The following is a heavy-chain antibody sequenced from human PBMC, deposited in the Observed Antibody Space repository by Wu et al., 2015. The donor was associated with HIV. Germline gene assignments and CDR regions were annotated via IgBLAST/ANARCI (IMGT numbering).Heavy chain of an antibody. D-gene: IGHD3-22*01. CDR3: ARTQSKRPYSYDSSEGRSSPNYYYYYGMDV. CDR2: ISAYNGNT. J-gene: IGHJ6*02. Sequence: QVQLVQSGAEVKKPGASVKVSCKASGYTFTSYGISWVRQAPGQGLEWMGWISAYNGNTNYAQKFQGRVTMTTDTSTSTAYMELRSLRSDDTAVYYCARTQSKRPYSYDSSEGRSSPNYYYYYGMDVWGQGTTVTVSS. V-gene: IGHV1-18*01. CDR1: GYTFTSYG.